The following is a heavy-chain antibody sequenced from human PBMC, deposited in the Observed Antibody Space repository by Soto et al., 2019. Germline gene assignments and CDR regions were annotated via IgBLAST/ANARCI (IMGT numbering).Heavy chain of an antibody. D-gene: IGHD1-7*01. CDR1: GFTFSDYW. J-gene: IGHJ5*02. V-gene: IGHV3-74*01. Sequence: GSLRLSCVASGFTFSDYWMHWVRQVPGKGLEWVSRINIDGDSTRYADSVKGRFTISRDNAKNTLYLQMNNLRVDDTAMYFCARWTGTLLLNWLDPWGQGTQVTVSS. CDR3: ARWTGTLLLNWLDP. CDR2: INIDGDST.